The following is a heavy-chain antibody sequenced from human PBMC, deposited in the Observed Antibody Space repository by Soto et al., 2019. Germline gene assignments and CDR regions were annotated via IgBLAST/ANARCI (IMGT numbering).Heavy chain of an antibody. J-gene: IGHJ4*02. Sequence: SDTLSLTCTVASGSVSTYYWSWIRQPAGKGLEWIGRIFVNGNTNYNPSLRSRVTISVDTSKGQFSLNLTSVTAADTAVYFCARSGGSYNFDSWGQGXLVTVYS. CDR2: IFVNGNT. CDR3: ARSGGSYNFDS. D-gene: IGHD1-1*01. V-gene: IGHV4-4*07. CDR1: SGSVSTYY.